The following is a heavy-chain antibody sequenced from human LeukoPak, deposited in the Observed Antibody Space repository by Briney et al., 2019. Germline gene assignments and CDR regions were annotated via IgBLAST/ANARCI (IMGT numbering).Heavy chain of an antibody. D-gene: IGHD6-19*01. J-gene: IGHJ6*04. CDR3: AKGGIAVAGNDYYYYGMDV. CDR2: ISGSGGST. V-gene: IGHV3-23*01. CDR1: GFTFSSYA. Sequence: GGSLRLSCAASGFTFSSYAMSWVRQAPGKGLECVSAISGSGGSTYYADSVKGRFTISRDNSKNTLYLQMNSLRAEDTAVYYCAKGGIAVAGNDYYYYGMDVWGKGTTVTVSS.